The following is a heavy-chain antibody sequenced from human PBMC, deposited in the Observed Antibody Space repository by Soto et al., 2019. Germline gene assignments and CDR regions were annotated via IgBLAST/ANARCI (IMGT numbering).Heavy chain of an antibody. Sequence: ASVNVSCKASGYTFTSYGISWVRQAPGQGLEWMGWISAYNGNTNYAQKLQGRVTMTTDTSTSTAYMELRSLRSDDTAVYYCARSPPRYSSGRSLDYWGQGTLVTVSS. V-gene: IGHV1-18*04. CDR1: GYTFTSYG. D-gene: IGHD6-19*01. CDR2: ISAYNGNT. J-gene: IGHJ4*02. CDR3: ARSPPRYSSGRSLDY.